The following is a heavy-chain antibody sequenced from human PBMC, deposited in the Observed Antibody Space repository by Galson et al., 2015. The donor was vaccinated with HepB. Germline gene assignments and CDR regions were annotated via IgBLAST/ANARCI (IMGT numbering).Heavy chain of an antibody. CDR1: GFTFSDYY. CDR2: ISSSGSTI. J-gene: IGHJ4*01. D-gene: IGHD3-16*01. CDR3: AGGPLGVSEEVYFDY. Sequence: SLRLSCAASGFTFSDYYMSWIRQAPGKGLEWVSYISSSGSTIYYADSVKGRFTIYRDNAKNSLYLQMNSLRAEDTAVYYCAGGPLGVSEEVYFDYWGPGTLVTVSS. V-gene: IGHV3-11*01.